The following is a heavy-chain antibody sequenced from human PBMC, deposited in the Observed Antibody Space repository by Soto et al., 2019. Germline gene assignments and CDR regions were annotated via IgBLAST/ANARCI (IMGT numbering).Heavy chain of an antibody. CDR3: AKERDNGADRYYFAD. Sequence: LSCAASGFTFSSYAMTLVRQAPGKGLEWVSAISGSGDSTYYADSVKGRFTISRDQSKNTLYLQMHSLRAEDTAVYFCAKERDNGADRYYFADWGQGTLVTVSS. V-gene: IGHV3-23*01. J-gene: IGHJ4*02. CDR1: GFTFSSYA. D-gene: IGHD2-8*01. CDR2: ISGSGDST.